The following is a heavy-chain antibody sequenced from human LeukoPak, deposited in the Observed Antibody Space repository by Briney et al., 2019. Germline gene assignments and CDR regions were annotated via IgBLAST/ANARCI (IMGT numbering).Heavy chain of an antibody. D-gene: IGHD3-22*01. CDR2: INHSGST. CDR1: GGSFSGYY. V-gene: IGHV4-34*01. J-gene: IGHJ4*02. Sequence: SETLSLTCAVYGGSFSGYYWSWIRQPPGKGLEWIGEINHSGSTNYNPSLKSRVTISVDTSKNQFSLKLSSVTAADTAVYYCARRIRVGSNNHYYHSNTFPFDYWAREPWSPSPQ. CDR3: ARRIRVGSNNHYYHSNTFPFDY.